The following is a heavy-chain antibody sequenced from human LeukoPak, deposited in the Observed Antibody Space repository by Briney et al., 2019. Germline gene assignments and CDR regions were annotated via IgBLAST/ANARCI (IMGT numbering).Heavy chain of an antibody. CDR3: AKGSSSSRPYYFDY. V-gene: IGHV3-23*01. CDR1: GFTFNNYV. J-gene: IGHJ4*02. Sequence: GGSLRLSCTASGFTFNNYVMNWVRQAPGKGLEWVSAITDSSTSTYYADSVKGRFTISRHNSKNTLYLQMNSLRAEDTAVYYCAKGSSSSRPYYFDYWGQGTLVTVSS. CDR2: ITDSSTST. D-gene: IGHD6-13*01.